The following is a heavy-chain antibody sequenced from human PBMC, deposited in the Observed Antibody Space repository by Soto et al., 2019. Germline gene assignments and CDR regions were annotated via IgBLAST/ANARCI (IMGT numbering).Heavy chain of an antibody. CDR2: ISSSSSYI. D-gene: IGHD2-2*01. CDR1: GFTFSSYS. Sequence: GGSLRLSCAASGFTFSSYSMNWVRQAPGKGLEWVSSISSSSSYIYYADSVKGRFTISRDNAKNSLYLQMNSLRAEDTAVYYCYCSSTSELNWFDPWGQGTLVTVSS. J-gene: IGHJ5*02. V-gene: IGHV3-21*01. CDR3: YCSSTSELNWFDP.